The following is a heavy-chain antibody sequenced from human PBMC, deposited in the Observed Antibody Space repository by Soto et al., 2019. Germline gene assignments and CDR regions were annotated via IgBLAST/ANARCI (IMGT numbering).Heavy chain of an antibody. Sequence: QVPLVQSGAEVKQSGASVKVSCKASGYDFTAYDINWVRQASGQGLEWMGWINPINGATGSARRFQGRVSMPRNTATGTAYLEFPSPRSADTAVYYCGRGPRPRAPAGGTPYYFAMDVWGPGTTVTVSS. CDR2: INPINGAT. CDR3: GRGPRPRAPAGGTPYYFAMDV. J-gene: IGHJ6*02. V-gene: IGHV1-8*02. D-gene: IGHD3-16*01. CDR1: GYDFTAYD.